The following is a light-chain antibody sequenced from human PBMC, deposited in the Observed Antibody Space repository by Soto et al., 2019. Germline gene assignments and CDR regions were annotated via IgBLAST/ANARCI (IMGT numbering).Light chain of an antibody. J-gene: IGKJ5*01. CDR1: QSISRG. CDR3: QQYDIWPPIT. Sequence: EIVMTQSPATLSVSPGERANLSCRASQSISRGLAWYQQKPGQAPSLLIYDSSTRATGIPARFSGSGSGTEFTLTISSLQSEDFAFYYCQQYDIWPPITFGQGTRLEIK. V-gene: IGKV3-15*01. CDR2: DSS.